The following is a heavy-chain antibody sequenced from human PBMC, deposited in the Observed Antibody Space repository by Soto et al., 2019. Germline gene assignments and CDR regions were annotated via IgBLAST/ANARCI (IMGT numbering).Heavy chain of an antibody. V-gene: IGHV1-3*04. CDR3: ARDAKWDPRGVEAQQDDYFDY. J-gene: IGHJ4*02. Sequence: QVQLVQSGAEVKKPGASVKVSCKASGYTFTSYAIRWVRQAPGQSLEWMGWVDTGNGNTKYSQKFQGRVTITRDTYANTADMELSSLRSEDTAVYYCARDAKWDPRGVEAQQDDYFDYWGQGTLVTVSS. CDR1: GYTFTSYA. D-gene: IGHD1-26*01. CDR2: VDTGNGNT.